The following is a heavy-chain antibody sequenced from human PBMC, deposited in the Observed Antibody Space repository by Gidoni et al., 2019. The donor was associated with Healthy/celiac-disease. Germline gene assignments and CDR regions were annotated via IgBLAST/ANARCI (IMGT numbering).Heavy chain of an antibody. D-gene: IGHD3-10*01. CDR3: ARDGTLDYRGVFDY. CDR2: IWYDGSNK. V-gene: IGHV3-33*01. J-gene: IGHJ4*02. CDR1: GSTFSSYG. Sequence: QVQLVESGGGVVQPGRSLRLPCAASGSTFSSYGLHWVRQAPGKGLEWVAVIWYDGSNKYYADSVKGRFTISRDNSKNTLYLQMNSLRAEDTAVYYCARDGTLDYRGVFDYWGQGTLVTVSS.